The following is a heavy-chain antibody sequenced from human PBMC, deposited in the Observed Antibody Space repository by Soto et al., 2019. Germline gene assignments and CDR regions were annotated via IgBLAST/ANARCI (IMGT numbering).Heavy chain of an antibody. J-gene: IGHJ3*02. CDR3: AVGVLGVDAFDI. CDR2: ISAYNGNT. V-gene: IGHV1-18*01. D-gene: IGHD2-8*01. Sequence: RQAPGQGLEWMGWISAYNGNTNYAQKLQGRVTMTTDTSTSTAYMELRSLRSDGTAVYYCAVGVLGVDAFDIWGQGTMVTVSS.